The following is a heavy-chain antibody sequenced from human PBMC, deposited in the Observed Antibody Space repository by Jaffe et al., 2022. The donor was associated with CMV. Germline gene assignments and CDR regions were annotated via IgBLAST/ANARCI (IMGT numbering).Heavy chain of an antibody. Sequence: EVQLVESGGGLVKPGGSLRLSCAASGFTFSSYSMNWVRQAPGKGLEWVSSISSSSSYIYYADSVKGRFTISRDNAKNSLYLQMNSLRAEDTAVYYCARERGVAVAGPSYYYYYYMDVWGKGTTVTVSS. CDR2: ISSSSSYI. D-gene: IGHD6-19*01. J-gene: IGHJ6*03. CDR3: ARERGVAVAGPSYYYYYYMDV. CDR1: GFTFSSYS. V-gene: IGHV3-21*01.